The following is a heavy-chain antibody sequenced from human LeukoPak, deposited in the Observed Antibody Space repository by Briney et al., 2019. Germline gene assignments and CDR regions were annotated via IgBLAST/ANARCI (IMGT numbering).Heavy chain of an antibody. CDR1: GFTFSSYA. CDR2: ISSNGGST. J-gene: IGHJ4*02. V-gene: IGHV3-64*01. CDR3: ARGGDIVVVPAAILPYYFDY. D-gene: IGHD2-2*02. Sequence: GGSLRLSCVASGFTFSSYAMHWVRQAPGKGLEYVSAISSNGGSTYYANSVKGRFTISRDNSKNTLYLQMGSLRAEDMAVYYCARGGDIVVVPAAILPYYFDYWGQGTLVTVSS.